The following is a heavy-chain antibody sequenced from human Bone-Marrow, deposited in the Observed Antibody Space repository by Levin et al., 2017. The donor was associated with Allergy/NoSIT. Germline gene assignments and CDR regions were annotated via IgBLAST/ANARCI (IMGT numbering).Heavy chain of an antibody. V-gene: IGHV4-59*08. CDR1: GDSMNNFY. D-gene: IGHD3-16*01. CDR2: IYSNGRT. J-gene: IGHJ4*02. Sequence: PSETLSLTCTVSGDSMNNFYWSWVRQPPGKGLEWIGDIYSNGRTNYKSSLKSRVTTSIDRSKNQISLKLTSVTAADTAVYYCSRHGGGATDYWGQGTLVTVSS. CDR3: SRHGGGATDY.